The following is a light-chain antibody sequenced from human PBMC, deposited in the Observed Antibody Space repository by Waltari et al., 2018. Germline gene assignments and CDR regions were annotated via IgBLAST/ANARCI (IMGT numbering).Light chain of an antibody. CDR2: DVY. V-gene: IGLV2-14*03. CDR3: SSYTSSGVV. Sequence: QSALTQQASVSGSPGQAIIIPCPGAGNAIGGFDYISWYQQDPGKAPRLIIYDVYNRPSGVSNRFSGSKSDNTASLTISGLQAEDDSIFYCSSYTSSGVVFGGGTKVTVL. J-gene: IGLJ2*01. CDR1: GNAIGGFDY.